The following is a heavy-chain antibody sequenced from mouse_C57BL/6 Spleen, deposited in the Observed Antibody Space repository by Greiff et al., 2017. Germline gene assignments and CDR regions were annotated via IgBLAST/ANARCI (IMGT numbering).Heavy chain of an antibody. CDR2: IHPYSGST. CDR3: ARYRAVVDYYAMDY. J-gene: IGHJ4*01. V-gene: IGHV1-64*01. Sequence: QVQLQQPGAELVKPGASVKLSCKASGYTFTSYWMHWVKQRPGQGLEWIGMIHPYSGSTNYNEKFKSKATLTVDQSSSTAYMQLSSLTSEDSAVYYCARYRAVVDYYAMDYWGQGTSGTVSS. D-gene: IGHD1-1*01. CDR1: GYTFTSYW.